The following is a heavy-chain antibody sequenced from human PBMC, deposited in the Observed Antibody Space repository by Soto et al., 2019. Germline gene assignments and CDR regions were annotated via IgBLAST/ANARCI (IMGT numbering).Heavy chain of an antibody. D-gene: IGHD2-2*01. Sequence: QVQLQESGPGLVKPSETLSLTCTVSGGSISSYYWSWIRQPPGKGLEWIGYIYYSGSTNYNPSLKSRVTISVDTSKNQFSLELSSVTAADTAVYYCAREERLVPAAMAWFDPWGQGTLVTVSS. J-gene: IGHJ5*02. CDR2: IYYSGST. CDR1: GGSISSYY. V-gene: IGHV4-59*01. CDR3: AREERLVPAAMAWFDP.